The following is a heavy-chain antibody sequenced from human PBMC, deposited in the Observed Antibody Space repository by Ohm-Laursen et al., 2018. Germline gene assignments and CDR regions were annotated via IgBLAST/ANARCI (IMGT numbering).Heavy chain of an antibody. CDR1: GFTFPNYA. CDR3: AKARSPGSYFLPFDV. CDR2: VSWNSDTT. V-gene: IGHV3-9*01. D-gene: IGHD1-26*01. J-gene: IGHJ3*01. Sequence: SLRLSCSASGFTFPNYAIHWVRQAPGKGLEWVSGVSWNSDTTGYAVSVKGRFTITRDNAKNSVYLQMNSLRPKDTALYYCAKARSPGSYFLPFDVWGQGAMVTFSS.